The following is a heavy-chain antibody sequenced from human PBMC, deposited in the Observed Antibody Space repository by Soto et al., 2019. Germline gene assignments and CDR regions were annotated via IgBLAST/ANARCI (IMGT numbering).Heavy chain of an antibody. CDR2: ISYDGSNK. V-gene: IGHV3-30*18. CDR1: GFTFSSYG. J-gene: IGHJ4*02. Sequence: QVQLVESGGGVVQPGRSLRLSCAASGFTFSSYGMNWVRQAPGKGLEWVAVISYDGSNKYYADSVKGRFTISRDNSKNTLYLQMNSLRAEDTAVYYCAKPGVVVLVATIFDYWGQGTLVTVSS. D-gene: IGHD2-15*01. CDR3: AKPGVVVLVATIFDY.